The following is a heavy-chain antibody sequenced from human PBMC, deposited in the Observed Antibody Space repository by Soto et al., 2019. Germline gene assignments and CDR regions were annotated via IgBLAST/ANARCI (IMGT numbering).Heavy chain of an antibody. D-gene: IGHD2-2*02. Sequence: VKVSCKASGYTFTGYYMHWVRQAPGQGLEWMGWINPNSGGTNYAQKFQGRVTMTRDTSISTAYMELSRLRSDDTAVYYCASQAGIVVVPAAIFGNWFDPWGQGTLVTVSS. CDR3: ASQAGIVVVPAAIFGNWFDP. J-gene: IGHJ5*02. CDR2: INPNSGGT. CDR1: GYTFTGYY. V-gene: IGHV1-2*02.